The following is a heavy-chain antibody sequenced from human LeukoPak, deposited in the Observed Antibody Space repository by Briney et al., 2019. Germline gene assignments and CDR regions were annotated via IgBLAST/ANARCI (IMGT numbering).Heavy chain of an antibody. CDR1: GGSISSSSYY. J-gene: IGHJ6*03. V-gene: IGHV4-39*01. CDR3: ARQRADYFYHYLDV. Sequence: SETLSPTCTVSGGSISSSSYYWDWLRQPPGKGLEWSGNVYYGGNTFYNSSLESRVTISVDMPKNQFSLKLSSLTAADTAIYYCARQRADYFYHYLDVWGRGTSVTVSS. CDR2: VYYGGNT.